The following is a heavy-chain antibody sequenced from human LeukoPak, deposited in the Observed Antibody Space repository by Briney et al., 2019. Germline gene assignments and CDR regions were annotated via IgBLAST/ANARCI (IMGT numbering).Heavy chain of an antibody. Sequence: SVKVSCKASGGTFSSYAISWVRQAPGQGLEWMGGIIPIFGSANYAQKFQGRVTITADESTSTAYMELSSLRSEDTAVYYCARVANYYDSTDYFDYWGQGTLVTVSS. V-gene: IGHV1-69*13. CDR2: IIPIFGSA. D-gene: IGHD3-22*01. CDR1: GGTFSSYA. CDR3: ARVANYYDSTDYFDY. J-gene: IGHJ4*02.